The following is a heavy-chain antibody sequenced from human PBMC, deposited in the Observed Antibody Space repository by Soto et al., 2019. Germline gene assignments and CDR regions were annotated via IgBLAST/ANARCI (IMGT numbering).Heavy chain of an antibody. D-gene: IGHD3-10*01. V-gene: IGHV4-31*03. CDR1: GGSISSGGYY. CDR2: IYYSGST. J-gene: IGHJ6*02. CDR3: ARVGSGETTATLYYYYYGMDV. Sequence: QVQLQESGPGLVKPSQTLSLTCTVSGGSISSGGYYWSWIRQHPGKGLEWIGYIYYSGSTYYNPSLKGRVTISVDTSKNQFSLKLSSVTAADTAVYYCARVGSGETTATLYYYYYGMDVWGQGTTVTVSS.